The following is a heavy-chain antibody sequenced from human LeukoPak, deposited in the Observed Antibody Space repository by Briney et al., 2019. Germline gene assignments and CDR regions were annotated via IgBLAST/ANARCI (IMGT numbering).Heavy chain of an antibody. D-gene: IGHD3-22*01. CDR1: AASISNYY. Sequence: SETLSLTCAVSAASISNYYWSWIRQAPGKGLEWIGYISTSGSTNYNPSLKSRVSISLDTSKNRFSLNLNFVTAADTAVYYCASPRSGYRYTFDYWGQRAPVTVSS. CDR3: ASPRSGYRYTFDY. V-gene: IGHV4-4*09. J-gene: IGHJ4*02. CDR2: ISTSGST.